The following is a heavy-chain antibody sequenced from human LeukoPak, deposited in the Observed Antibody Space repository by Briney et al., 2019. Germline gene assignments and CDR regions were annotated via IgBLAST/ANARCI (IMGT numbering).Heavy chain of an antibody. Sequence: SETLSLTCAVYGGSFSGYYWTWIRQPPGKGLEWIGYISYSGRTNYNPSLKSRVTISVDTSKNQFSLRLSSVTAADTAVYYCARKTGDLYYFDYWGQGTLVTVSS. CDR2: ISYSGRT. CDR3: ARKTGDLYYFDY. CDR1: GGSFSGYY. J-gene: IGHJ4*02. D-gene: IGHD7-27*01. V-gene: IGHV4-59*01.